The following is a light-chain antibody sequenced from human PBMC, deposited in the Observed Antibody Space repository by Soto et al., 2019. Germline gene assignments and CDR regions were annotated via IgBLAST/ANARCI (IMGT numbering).Light chain of an antibody. J-gene: IGKJ1*01. V-gene: IGKV1-5*01. CDR2: DAS. Sequence: DIQMTQSPSTLSASVGDRVTITCRASQSISSWLAWYQQKPGKAPKLLIYDASSLESGVPSRFSGSGSGTEFTLTISSLQPDDFATYNYQQYNSYCTFGQGTKV. CDR3: QQYNSYCT. CDR1: QSISSW.